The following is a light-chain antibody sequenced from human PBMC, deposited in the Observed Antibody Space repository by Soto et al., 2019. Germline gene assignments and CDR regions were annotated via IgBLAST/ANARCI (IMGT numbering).Light chain of an antibody. J-gene: IGKJ1*01. Sequence: ETVLTQSPGTLSLSPGERATLSCRASQTIRSNYLAWYRQTPGQAPRLLIYGASNRATGIADRFSGSGSGTDFTLIISRLEPEYFALYYCPQYGSSPWTFGQGTKVEIK. CDR3: PQYGSSPWT. V-gene: IGKV3-20*01. CDR1: QTIRSNY. CDR2: GAS.